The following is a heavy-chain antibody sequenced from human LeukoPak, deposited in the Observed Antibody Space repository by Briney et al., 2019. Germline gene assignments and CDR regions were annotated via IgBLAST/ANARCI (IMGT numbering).Heavy chain of an antibody. Sequence: SETLSLTCTVSGYSISSGYYWGWIRQPPGKGLEWIGSLYHSGSTYYNPSLKSRVTMSVDTSKNQFSLKLSSVTAADTAVYYCARALVFTYQLLYNWFDPWGQGTLVTVSS. J-gene: IGHJ5*02. D-gene: IGHD2-2*01. V-gene: IGHV4-38-2*02. CDR1: GYSISSGYY. CDR3: ARALVFTYQLLYNWFDP. CDR2: LYHSGST.